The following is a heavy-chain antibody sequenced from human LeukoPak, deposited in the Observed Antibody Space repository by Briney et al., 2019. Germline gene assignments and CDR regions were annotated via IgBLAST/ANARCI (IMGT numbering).Heavy chain of an antibody. J-gene: IGHJ4*02. CDR3: ARGRFNYDNSGYSSFYH. CDR1: GFTFDDYA. V-gene: IGHV3-9*01. D-gene: IGHD3-22*01. CDR2: ISWNSGSI. Sequence: PGRSLRLSCAASGFTFDDYAMHWVRQAPGKGLEWVSGISWNSGSIGYADSVKGRFTISRDNAKNSLYLQMNSLRAEDTAMYYCARGRFNYDNSGYSSFYHWGQGTLVTVSS.